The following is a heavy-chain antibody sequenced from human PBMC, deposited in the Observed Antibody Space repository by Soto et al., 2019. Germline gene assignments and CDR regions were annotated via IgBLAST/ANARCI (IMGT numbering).Heavy chain of an antibody. V-gene: IGHV3-9*01. CDR2: ISWNSGNI. CDR3: ATPKWSCKIINCYLGY. J-gene: IGHJ4*02. CDR1: GFTFDDRA. Sequence: EVQLVESGGALVQPGRSLRLSCAASGFTFDDRAMHWVRQAPGKGLEWVSSISWNSGNIGYADSVKGRFTISRDNAKNSLYLQMNSLRAEDTALYYCATPKWSCKIINCYLGYWGQGTLVTVSS. D-gene: IGHD2-21*02.